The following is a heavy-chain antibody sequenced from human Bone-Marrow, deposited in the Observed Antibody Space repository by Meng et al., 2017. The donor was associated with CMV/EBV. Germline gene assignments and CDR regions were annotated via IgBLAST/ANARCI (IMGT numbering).Heavy chain of an antibody. D-gene: IGHD3-16*01. V-gene: IGHV4-59*01. Sequence: SETLSLTCTLSGGSISSYYWSWIRQPPGKGLEWIGYIYYSGSTNDNPSLKSRVTISVDTSKNQFSLKLSSVTAADTAVYYCARDGGWGKGAFDIWGQGTMVTVSS. CDR3: ARDGGWGKGAFDI. CDR2: IYYSGST. J-gene: IGHJ3*02. CDR1: GGSISSYY.